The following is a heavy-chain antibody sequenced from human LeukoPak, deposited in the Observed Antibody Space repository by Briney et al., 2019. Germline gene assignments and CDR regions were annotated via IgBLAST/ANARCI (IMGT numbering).Heavy chain of an antibody. CDR1: GFTFSSYG. Sequence: GGSLRLSCAASGFTFSSYGMGWVRQAPRKGLEWVAVISYDGSNKNYADSVKGRFTISRDNSKNTLYLQMISLRAEDTAVYYCAKSVHLGYDSYYGMDVWGKGTTVTVSS. V-gene: IGHV3-30*18. J-gene: IGHJ6*04. CDR3: AKSVHLGYDSYYGMDV. D-gene: IGHD3-10*01. CDR2: ISYDGSNK.